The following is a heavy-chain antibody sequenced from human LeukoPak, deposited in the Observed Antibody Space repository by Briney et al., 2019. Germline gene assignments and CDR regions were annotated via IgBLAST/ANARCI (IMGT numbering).Heavy chain of an antibody. J-gene: IGHJ4*02. Sequence: PVGSLRLSCATSGFTFGNYAMHWVRQAPGKGLEWVAVIAHDETNRFYADSVRGRFTISRDNSMNTLYLRMDSLRPEDTAVYFCARDLTPGAPDYFDSWGQGTLVTVSS. D-gene: IGHD3-9*01. CDR2: IAHDETNR. V-gene: IGHV3-30*04. CDR3: ARDLTPGAPDYFDS. CDR1: GFTFGNYA.